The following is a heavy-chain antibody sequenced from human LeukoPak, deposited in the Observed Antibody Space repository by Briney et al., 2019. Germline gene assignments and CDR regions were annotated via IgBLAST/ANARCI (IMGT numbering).Heavy chain of an antibody. CDR3: ARTPGGCSGGSCYSGSFDY. D-gene: IGHD2-15*01. CDR1: GFTFGSYG. CDR2: IWYDGSNK. J-gene: IGHJ4*02. V-gene: IGHV3-33*01. Sequence: PGRSLRLSCAASGFTFGSYGMHWVRQAPGKGLEWVAVIWYDGSNKYYADSVKGRFTISRDNSKNTLYLQMNSLRAEDTAVYYCARTPGGCSGGSCYSGSFDYWGQGTLVTVSS.